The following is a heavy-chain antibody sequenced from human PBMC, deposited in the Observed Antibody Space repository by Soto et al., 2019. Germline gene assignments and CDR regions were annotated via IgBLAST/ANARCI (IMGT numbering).Heavy chain of an antibody. CDR1: GGSFSGYY. J-gene: IGHJ6*03. D-gene: IGHD6-13*01. V-gene: IGHV4-34*01. Sequence: PLETLSLTCAVYGGSFSGYYWSWIRQPPGKGLEWIGEINHSGSTNYNPSLKSRVTISVDTSKNQFSLKLSSVTAADTAVYYCASRITDSSSWYYYYMDVWGKGTTVTVSS. CDR3: ASRITDSSSWYYYYMDV. CDR2: INHSGST.